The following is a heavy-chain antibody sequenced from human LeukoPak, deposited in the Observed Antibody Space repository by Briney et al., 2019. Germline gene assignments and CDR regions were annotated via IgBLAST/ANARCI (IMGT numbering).Heavy chain of an antibody. V-gene: IGHV4-59*01. CDR2: IYDSGTT. CDR3: ARGVFSSGYYYYFDY. D-gene: IGHD3-22*01. CDR1: GGSISTYY. J-gene: IGHJ4*01. Sequence: PSETLSLTRTVSGGSISTYYWSWIRQPPGKGLEWIGYIYDSGTTNYNPSLKSRVNISVDTSKNQFSLELRSVTAADTAVYYCARGVFSSGYYYYFDYWGQGTLVTVSS.